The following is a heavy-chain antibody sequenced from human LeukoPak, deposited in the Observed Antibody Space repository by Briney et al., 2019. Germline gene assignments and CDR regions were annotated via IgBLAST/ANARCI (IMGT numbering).Heavy chain of an antibody. CDR2: INHSGST. CDR1: GGSFSGYY. J-gene: IGHJ4*01. V-gene: IGHV4-34*01. Sequence: SETLSLTCAVYGGSFSGYYWSWIRQPPGKGLEWIGEINHSGSTNYNPSLKSRVTISVDTSKNQFSLKLSSVTAADTAVYYCALQTDYGGNEYWGQEPWSPSPQ. CDR3: ALQTDYGGNEY. D-gene: IGHD4-23*01.